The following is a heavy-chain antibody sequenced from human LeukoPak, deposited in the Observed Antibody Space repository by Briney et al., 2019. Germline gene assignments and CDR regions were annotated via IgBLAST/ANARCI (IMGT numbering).Heavy chain of an antibody. CDR3: ARHAVYAGSGWAFDY. D-gene: IGHD6-19*01. CDR2: MHYSGII. Sequence: PSETLSLTCTVSGGSISSTTHYWSWLRQPPGKGLEWIGSMHYSGIIYYNPSLKSRVTISVDTSKNQFSLKLTPVTAADTAVYYCARHAVYAGSGWAFDYWGQGTLVTVFS. CDR1: GGSISSTTHY. V-gene: IGHV4-39*01. J-gene: IGHJ4*02.